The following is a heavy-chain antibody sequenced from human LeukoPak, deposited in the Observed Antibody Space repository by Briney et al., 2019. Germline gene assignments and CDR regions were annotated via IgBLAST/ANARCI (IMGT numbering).Heavy chain of an antibody. V-gene: IGHV4-4*07. CDR1: GGSISSYY. CDR2: IYTSGST. D-gene: IGHD3-3*01. J-gene: IGHJ4*02. CDR3: ARGPTWNYDFWKKQKPSVYYFDY. Sequence: SETLSLTCTVSGGSISSYYWSWIRQPAGKGLEWIGRIYTSGSTNYNPSLKSRVTMSVDTSKNQFSLKLSSVTAADTAVYYCARGPTWNYDFWKKQKPSVYYFDYWGQGTLVTVSS.